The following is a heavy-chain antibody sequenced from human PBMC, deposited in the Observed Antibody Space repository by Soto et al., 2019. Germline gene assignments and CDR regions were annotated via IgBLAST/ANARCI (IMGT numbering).Heavy chain of an antibody. V-gene: IGHV4-30-2*01. CDR1: GGSISSGGYS. CDR2: IYHSGST. J-gene: IGHJ5*02. Sequence: SETLSLTCAVSGGSISSGGYSWSWIRQPPGKGLEWIGYIYHSGSTYYNPSLKSRVTISVDRSKNQFSLKLSSVTAADTAVYYCARVSSAFPVWFDPWRQGTLVTVSS. CDR3: ARVSSAFPVWFDP. D-gene: IGHD6-6*01.